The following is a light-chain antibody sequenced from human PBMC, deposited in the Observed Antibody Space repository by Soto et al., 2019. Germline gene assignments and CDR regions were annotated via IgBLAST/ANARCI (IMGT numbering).Light chain of an antibody. CDR3: QQRSDWPLT. V-gene: IGKV3-11*01. J-gene: IGKJ1*01. CDR1: QSVSSY. CDR2: DAS. Sequence: EIVLTQSPATLSLSPGERATLSCRASQSVSSYFAWYQQKPGQAPRLLIYDASHRATGIPASFSGSGSGTDFTLTISSLEPEDFAVYYCQQRSDWPLTFAQGSKV.